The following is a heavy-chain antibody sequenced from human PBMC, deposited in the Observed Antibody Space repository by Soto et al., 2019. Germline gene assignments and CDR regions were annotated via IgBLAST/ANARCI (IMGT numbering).Heavy chain of an antibody. J-gene: IGHJ6*02. V-gene: IGHV3-30*03. CDR2: ISFDGRNT. CDR3: ARGVLRYFEAPLSYYYGMDV. Sequence: PGGSLRLSCAASGFTFNSYGMHWVRQAPGKGLEWVVVISFDGRNTYYADSVKGRFTISRDNSKNTLYLQMNSLRAEDTAVYYCARGVLRYFEAPLSYYYGMDVWGQGTTVTVSS. CDR1: GFTFNSYG. D-gene: IGHD3-9*01.